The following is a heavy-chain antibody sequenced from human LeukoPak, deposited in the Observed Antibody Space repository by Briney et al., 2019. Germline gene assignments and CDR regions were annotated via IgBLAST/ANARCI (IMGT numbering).Heavy chain of an antibody. Sequence: ASVKVSCKASGYTFTSYDINWVRQATGQGLEWMGWMNPNSGNTGYAQKFQGRVTMTRNTSISTAYMELSSLRSEDTAVYYCARGEYCSSTSCYTLDYYGMDVWGQGTTVTVSS. J-gene: IGHJ6*02. CDR3: ARGEYCSSTSCYTLDYYGMDV. D-gene: IGHD2-2*02. CDR1: GYTFTSYD. V-gene: IGHV1-8*01. CDR2: MNPNSGNT.